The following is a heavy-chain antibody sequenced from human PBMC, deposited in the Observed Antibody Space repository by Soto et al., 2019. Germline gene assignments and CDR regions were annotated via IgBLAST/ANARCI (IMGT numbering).Heavy chain of an antibody. CDR2: ISAYNGNT. CDR1: GYTFTSYG. Sequence: QVQLVQSGAEVKKPGASVKVSCKASGYTFTSYGISWVRQAPGQGLEWMGRISAYNGNTNYAQKLQGRVTMTTDTSTSTAYMELRSLRSDDTAVYYCARDTTYYDYIWGSYRYDYWGQGTLVTVSS. D-gene: IGHD3-16*02. V-gene: IGHV1-18*01. CDR3: ARDTTYYDYIWGSYRYDY. J-gene: IGHJ4*02.